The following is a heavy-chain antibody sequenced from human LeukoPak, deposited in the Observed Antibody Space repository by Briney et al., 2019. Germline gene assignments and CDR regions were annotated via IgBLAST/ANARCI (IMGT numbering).Heavy chain of an antibody. CDR3: ARGGDFYGDYNWFDP. D-gene: IGHD4-17*01. Sequence: SETLSLTCAVYGGSFSGYYWSWIRQHPGKGLEWIGYIYYSGSTYYNPSLKSRVTISVDTSKNQFSLKLSSVTAADTAVYYCARGGDFYGDYNWFDPWGQGTLVTVSS. J-gene: IGHJ5*02. CDR2: IYYSGST. CDR1: GGSFSGYY. V-gene: IGHV4-31*11.